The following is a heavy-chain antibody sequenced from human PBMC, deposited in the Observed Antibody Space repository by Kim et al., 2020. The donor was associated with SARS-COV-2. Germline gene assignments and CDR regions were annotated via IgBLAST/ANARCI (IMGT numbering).Heavy chain of an antibody. V-gene: IGHV3-30*04. CDR1: GFTFSSYA. Sequence: GGSLRLSCAASGFTFSSYAMHWVRQAPGKGLEWVAVISYDGSNKYYADSVKGRFTISRDNSKNTLYLQMNSLRAEDTAVYYCARDPGRYYNENWFDPWGQGTLVTASS. CDR3: ARDPGRYYNENWFDP. J-gene: IGHJ5*02. CDR2: ISYDGSNK. D-gene: IGHD3-10*01.